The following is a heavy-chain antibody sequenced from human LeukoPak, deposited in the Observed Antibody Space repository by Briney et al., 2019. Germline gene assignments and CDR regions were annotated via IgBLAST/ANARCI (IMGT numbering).Heavy chain of an antibody. CDR2: LYYSGST. J-gene: IGHJ4*02. Sequence: SETLSLTCTVSGNSVSGYYWAWIRQPPGKGLEWIGYLYYSGSTNYNPSLKSRVTISVDTSKNQFSLKLTSVTAADTAVYFCARGVNNYGYGFYFDYWGQGTLVTVSS. CDR1: GNSVSGYY. D-gene: IGHD5-18*01. V-gene: IGHV4-59*02. CDR3: ARGVNNYGYGFYFDY.